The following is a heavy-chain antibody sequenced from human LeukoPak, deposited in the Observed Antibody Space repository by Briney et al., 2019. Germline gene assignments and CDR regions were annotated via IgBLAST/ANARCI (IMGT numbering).Heavy chain of an antibody. CDR2: IAYDGGNK. D-gene: IGHD6-6*01. J-gene: IGHJ4*02. CDR1: GFTFSGYA. V-gene: IGHV3-30*04. Sequence: QSGGSLRLSCAASGFTFSGYAMHWVRQAPGKGLEGVAVIAYDGGNKYYADSVKGRFTISRDSSKNTPSLQMHSLRAEDTAVYYCARDHRSSSFADYWAQGTLVTVSS. CDR3: ARDHRSSSFADY.